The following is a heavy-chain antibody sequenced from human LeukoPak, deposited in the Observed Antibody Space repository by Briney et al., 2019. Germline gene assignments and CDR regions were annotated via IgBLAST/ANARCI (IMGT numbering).Heavy chain of an antibody. CDR3: ARALRKGGGYDYGLEH. J-gene: IGHJ4*02. CDR1: GDSIISYY. Sequence: SETLSLTCIVSGDSIISYYSSWIRQPAGKGLEWIGRMITSGGTDYNPSLKSRLTMSLDMSKNQFPLKLNSVTAADTAVYYCARALRKGGGYDYGLEHWGQGILVSVSS. D-gene: IGHD5-12*01. CDR2: MITSGGT. V-gene: IGHV4-4*07.